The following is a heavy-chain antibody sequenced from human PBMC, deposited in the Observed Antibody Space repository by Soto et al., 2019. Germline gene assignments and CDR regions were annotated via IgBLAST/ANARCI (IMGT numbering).Heavy chain of an antibody. CDR2: IGTAGDT. CDR1: GVTCSSYY. CDR3: ERSSLRAFDI. D-gene: IGHD6-6*01. J-gene: IGHJ3*02. V-gene: IGHV3-13*01. Sequence: GSLIVSCAASGVTCSSYYMHWVRQATGKGLEWVSAIGTAGDTYYPGSVKGRFTISRENAKNSLYLQMNSLRAGDTAVYYCERSSLRAFDIWGQGTMVTVSS.